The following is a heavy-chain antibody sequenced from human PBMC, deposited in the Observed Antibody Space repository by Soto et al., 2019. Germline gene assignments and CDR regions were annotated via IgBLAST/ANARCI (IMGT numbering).Heavy chain of an antibody. CDR3: AKDLPSNYYYGSRRIYYYYYMDV. CDR2: ISGSGGST. Sequence: GGSLRLSCAASGFTFSSYAMSWVRQAPGKGLEWVSAISGSGGSTYYADSVKGRFTISRDNSKNTLYLQMNSLRAEDTAVYYCAKDLPSNYYYGSRRIYYYYYMDVWGKGTTVTVSS. J-gene: IGHJ6*03. CDR1: GFTFSSYA. D-gene: IGHD3-10*01. V-gene: IGHV3-23*01.